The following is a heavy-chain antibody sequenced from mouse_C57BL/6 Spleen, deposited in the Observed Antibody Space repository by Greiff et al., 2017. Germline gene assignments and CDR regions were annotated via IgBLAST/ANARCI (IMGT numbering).Heavy chain of an antibody. CDR1: GFTFSDYG. CDR3: AATVVATSDYAMDY. J-gene: IGHJ4*01. V-gene: IGHV5-17*01. D-gene: IGHD1-1*01. Sequence: EVLLVESGGGLVKPGGSLKLSCAASGFTFSDYGMHWVRQAPEKGLEWVAYISSGSSTIYYADTVKGRFTISRDNAKNTLFLQMTSLRSEDTAMYYCAATVVATSDYAMDYWGQGTSVTVSS. CDR2: ISSGSSTI.